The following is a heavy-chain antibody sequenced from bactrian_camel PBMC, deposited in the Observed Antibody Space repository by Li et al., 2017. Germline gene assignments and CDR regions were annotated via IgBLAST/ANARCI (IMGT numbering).Heavy chain of an antibody. J-gene: IGHJ4*01. CDR1: GDTDSTHH. V-gene: IGHV3S53*01. Sequence: HVQLVESGGGLVQPGESLRLSCAVSGDTDSTHHMAWFRQAPGKEREGVATISSAGSRRYTDSVKGRFTITIDHAKNMVYLQMNSLKPEDTAMYYCAESAVCCGKCSFREDFYDFWGSGTQVTV. CDR2: ISSAGSR. D-gene: IGHD2*01.